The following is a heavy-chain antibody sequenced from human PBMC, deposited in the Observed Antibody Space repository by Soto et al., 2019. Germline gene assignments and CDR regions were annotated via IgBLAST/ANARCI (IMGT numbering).Heavy chain of an antibody. D-gene: IGHD4-4*01. CDR3: AGDPDSHYNDSHASSYP. CDR1: GYTFTGYY. J-gene: IGHJ5*02. Sequence: GASVKVSCKASGYTFTGYYMHWVRQAPGQGLEWMGWINPNSGGTNYAQKFQGWVTMTRDTSISTAYMELSRLRSDDTAVYYCAGDPDSHYNDSHASSYPWGQGTLVTV. V-gene: IGHV1-2*04. CDR2: INPNSGGT.